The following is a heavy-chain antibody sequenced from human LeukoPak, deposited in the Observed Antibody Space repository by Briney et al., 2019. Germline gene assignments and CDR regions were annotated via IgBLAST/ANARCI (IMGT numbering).Heavy chain of an antibody. Sequence: ASAKVSCKASGYTFTSYYMHWVRQAPGEGLEWMGIINPTGGSTSYAQKFQGRVTITADKSTSTAYMELSSLRSEDTAVYYCARSPYYDSSGYPYYFDYWGQGTLVTVSS. CDR1: GYTFTSYY. CDR3: ARSPYYDSSGYPYYFDY. J-gene: IGHJ4*02. D-gene: IGHD3-22*01. V-gene: IGHV1-46*01. CDR2: INPTGGST.